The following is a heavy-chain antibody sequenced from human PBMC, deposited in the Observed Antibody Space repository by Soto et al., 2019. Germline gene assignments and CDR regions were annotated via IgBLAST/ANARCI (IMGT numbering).Heavy chain of an antibody. CDR3: AREDDGGDRDYYGLDV. D-gene: IGHD2-21*02. J-gene: IGHJ6*02. CDR1: DGANSYEYYH. CDR2: IHYSGSI. V-gene: IGHV4-30-4*08. Sequence: PSETLSLTCSVADGANSYEYYHWTRIRQSPGKGQEWIGYIHYSGSIMYKPSFKSRVTISVETSKNQFSLQLSSVTAADTAVYFCAREDDGGDRDYYGLDVGGQGTTVTVFS.